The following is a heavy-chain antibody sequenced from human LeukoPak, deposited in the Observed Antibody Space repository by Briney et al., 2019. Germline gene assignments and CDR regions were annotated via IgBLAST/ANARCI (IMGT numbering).Heavy chain of an antibody. J-gene: IGHJ3*01. CDR2: INHSGST. D-gene: IGHD1-1*01. V-gene: IGHV4-34*01. Sequence: SETLSLTCAVSGGSFSGYSWSWIRQPPGKGLEWIGDINHSGSTNYKPSLKSRVTISVDTSKNQFSLKLSSVTAASTGAYYGAKTGPPMYYALDVWGQGTTVTVSS. CDR3: AKTGPPMYYALDV. CDR1: GGSFSGYS.